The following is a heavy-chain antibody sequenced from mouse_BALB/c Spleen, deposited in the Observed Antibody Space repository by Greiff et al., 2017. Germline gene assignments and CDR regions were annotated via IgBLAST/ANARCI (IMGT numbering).Heavy chain of an antibody. CDR1: GYTFTTYP. Sequence: VLLVESGAELVKPGASVKMSCTAFGYTFTTYPFEGMMQNHGKSLEWIGNFHPYNDDTKYNEKFKGKAKLTVEKSSSTVYLELSRLTSDDSAVYYCARGYSRYDLYYFDCWGQGTTLTVSS. J-gene: IGHJ2*01. V-gene: IGHV1-47*01. CDR3: ARGYSRYDLYYFDC. D-gene: IGHD2-14*01. CDR2: FHPYNDDT.